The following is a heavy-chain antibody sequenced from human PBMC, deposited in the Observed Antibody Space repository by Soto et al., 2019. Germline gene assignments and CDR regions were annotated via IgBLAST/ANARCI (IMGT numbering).Heavy chain of an antibody. CDR2: ISYDGDNK. CDR1: GFTFNNYA. J-gene: IGHJ4*02. Sequence: QVQLVESGGGVVQPGRSLRLSCAASGFTFNNYAIHWVRRAPGKGLEWVAHISYDGDNKYYADSVKGRFTISRENSENMPYLPMRSLSAEDPAVYFFARTFNWGFGFWGQGTLVNVSS. CDR3: ARTFNWGFGF. V-gene: IGHV3-30-3*01. D-gene: IGHD7-27*01.